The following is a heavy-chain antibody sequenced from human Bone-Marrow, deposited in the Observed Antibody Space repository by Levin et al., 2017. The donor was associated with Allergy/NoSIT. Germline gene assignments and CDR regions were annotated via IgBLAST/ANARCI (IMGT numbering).Heavy chain of an antibody. CDR1: GFTVSSNF. CDR3: ARGEVNKMGFDY. J-gene: IGHJ4*02. Sequence: GGSLRLSCAASGFTVSSNFMSWVRQAPGKGLDWVSVIYSGGSTYYTDSVKGRFTISRDNSKNTLYLQMNSLRAEDTAVYYCARGEVNKMGFDYWGQGTLVTVSS. V-gene: IGHV3-66*02. D-gene: IGHD5-24*01. CDR2: IYSGGST.